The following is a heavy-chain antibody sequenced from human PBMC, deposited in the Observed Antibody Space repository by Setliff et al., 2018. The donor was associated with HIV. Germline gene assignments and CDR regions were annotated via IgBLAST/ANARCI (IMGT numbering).Heavy chain of an antibody. CDR3: AREFYHYDSSDYYSDYYYYYMDV. CDR2: IYTSGST. V-gene: IGHV4-4*07. Sequence: PSETLSLTCTVSGGSISNYYWSWIRQPAGKGLEWIGRIYTSGSTSYNPSLKSRVTMSVDTSKNQISLKLSSVTAADTAVFYCAREFYHYDSSDYYSDYYYYYMDVWGKGTTVTVSS. J-gene: IGHJ6*03. D-gene: IGHD3-22*01. CDR1: GGSISNYY.